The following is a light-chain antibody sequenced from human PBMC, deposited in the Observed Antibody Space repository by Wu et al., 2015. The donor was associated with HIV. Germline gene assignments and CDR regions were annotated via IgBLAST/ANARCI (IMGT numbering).Light chain of an antibody. J-gene: IGKJ2*03. CDR2: AAS. V-gene: IGKV1-9*01. Sequence: SSSCYSGSQGDRVTITCRASQGISSYLAWYQQKPGQAPKLLIYAASTLQSGVPSKVQPAVDLGQISLSPSAAWQPEDFATYYCQQLNSYPRSFGQGTKLVDQT. CDR1: QGISSY. CDR3: QQLNSYPRS.